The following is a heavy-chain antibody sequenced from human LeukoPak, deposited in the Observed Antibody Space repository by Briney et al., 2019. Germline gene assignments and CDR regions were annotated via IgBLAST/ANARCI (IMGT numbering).Heavy chain of an antibody. J-gene: IGHJ6*03. V-gene: IGHV4-4*07. CDR1: GDSISDDY. D-gene: IGHD3-3*02. CDR3: ARDNGSGYTKGYEHYYYYLDV. CDR2: IHSGGTT. Sequence: SETLSLTCTVSGDSISDDYYTWMRQPAGKGLEWIGRIHSGGTTNYNPSLMSRVTLSIDKSKKHISLRLTSVTAADTALYYCARDNGSGYTKGYEHYYYYLDVWGKGTTVAVSS.